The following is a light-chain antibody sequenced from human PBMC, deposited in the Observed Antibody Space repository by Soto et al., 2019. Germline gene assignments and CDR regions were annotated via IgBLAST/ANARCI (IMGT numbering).Light chain of an antibody. CDR1: SGSVSTAYY. V-gene: IGLV8-61*01. CDR2: NTN. Sequence: QTVVTQEPSFSVSPGRTVTLTCALSSGSVSTAYYPSWYQQTPGQAPRTLIYNTNTRSSGVPDRFSGSILGNKAALTITGAQADDESDYYCVLYMGSGIWVFGGGTQLTVL. CDR3: VLYMGSGIWV. J-gene: IGLJ7*01.